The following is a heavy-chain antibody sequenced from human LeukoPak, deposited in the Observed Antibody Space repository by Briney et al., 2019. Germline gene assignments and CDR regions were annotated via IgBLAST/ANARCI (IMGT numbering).Heavy chain of an antibody. D-gene: IGHD3-10*01. Sequence: GGSLRLSCVVSGISLTNYAMTWVRQAPGEGLEGVSYIRERGGSTTYADPVKGRFTISRDSSLNTLYLQINNLRAEDTAVYFCAKRGVVIRGILVIGYHQEAYHDDFWGQGVLVTVSS. J-gene: IGHJ4*02. CDR1: GISLTNYA. CDR3: AKRGVVIRGILVIGYHQEAYHDDF. V-gene: IGHV3-23*01. CDR2: IRERGGST.